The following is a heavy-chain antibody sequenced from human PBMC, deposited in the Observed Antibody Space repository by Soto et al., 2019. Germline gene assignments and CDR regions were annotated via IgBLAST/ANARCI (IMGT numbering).Heavy chain of an antibody. J-gene: IGHJ6*02. CDR1: GYIFVNYG. Sequence: QVQLVQSGDEVKKPGASVKVSCKASGYIFVNYGIAWVRQAPGQGLEWMGWISPYTGNTHSATKVQGRLTMTTDTSTRKAYMDLGSLTSDNTALYYVVMVDNSVTPTPQAAWGQGPRSPFP. V-gene: IGHV1-18*01. D-gene: IGHD2-21*01. CDR2: ISPYTGNT. CDR3: VMVDNSVTPTPQAA.